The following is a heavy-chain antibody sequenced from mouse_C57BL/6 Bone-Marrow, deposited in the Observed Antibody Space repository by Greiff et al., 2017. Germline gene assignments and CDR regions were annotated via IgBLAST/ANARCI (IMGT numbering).Heavy chain of an antibody. J-gene: IGHJ4*01. Sequence: QVQLQQSGAELVRPGASVKMSCKASGSTFTSYTMHWVNQRPGKGLEWFGYINPSCGYTNYNQKFKDKATLTADKSSSTAYMQLSSLTSEDSAVYYCARRMDYWGQGTSVTVSA. CDR2: INPSCGYT. CDR1: GSTFTSYT. CDR3: ARRMDY. V-gene: IGHV1-4*01.